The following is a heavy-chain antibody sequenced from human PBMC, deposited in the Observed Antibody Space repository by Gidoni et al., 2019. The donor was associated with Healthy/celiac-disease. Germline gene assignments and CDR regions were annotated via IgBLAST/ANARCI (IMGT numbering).Heavy chain of an antibody. CDR1: GGTFSSYA. CDR2: LIPIFGTA. J-gene: IGHJ4*02. V-gene: IGHV1-69*01. CDR3: ATSLRWPPGSPRGGYYFDY. Sequence: KPGSSVKVSCKASGGTFSSYAISWVRQAPGQGLEWMGGLIPIFGTANYAQKFQGRVTITADESTSTAYMELSSLRSEDTAVYYCATSLRWPPGSPRGGYYFDYWGQGTLVPVSS. D-gene: IGHD4-17*01.